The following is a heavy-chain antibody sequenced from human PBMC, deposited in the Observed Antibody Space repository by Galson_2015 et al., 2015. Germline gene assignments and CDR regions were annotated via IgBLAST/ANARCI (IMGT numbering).Heavy chain of an antibody. CDR3: ARQILDYDFWSGYYPTNFDY. J-gene: IGHJ4*02. CDR1: EFTFSSYY. CDR2: ISSTTTYI. Sequence: SLRLSCAASEFTFSSYYMSWVRQAPGKRLEWVSSISSTTTYIYYADSVKGRFTISRDNAKNSLYLHMNSLGAEDTAVYYCARQILDYDFWSGYYPTNFDYWGQGTLVTVSS. V-gene: IGHV3-21*01. D-gene: IGHD3-3*01.